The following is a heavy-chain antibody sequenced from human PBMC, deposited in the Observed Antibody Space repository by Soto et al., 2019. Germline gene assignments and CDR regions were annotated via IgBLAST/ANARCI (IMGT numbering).Heavy chain of an antibody. D-gene: IGHD6-13*01. CDR1: GYTFTSYG. J-gene: IGHJ5*02. CDR2: ISAYNGNT. V-gene: IGHV1-18*01. CDR3: ARVEDGRSWYLGWFDP. Sequence: ASVKVSCKASGYTFTSYGISWVRQAPGQGLEWMGWISAYNGNTNYAQKLQGRVTMTTDTSTSTAYMELRSLRSDDTAVYYCARVEDGRSWYLGWFDPWGQGTLVTVSS.